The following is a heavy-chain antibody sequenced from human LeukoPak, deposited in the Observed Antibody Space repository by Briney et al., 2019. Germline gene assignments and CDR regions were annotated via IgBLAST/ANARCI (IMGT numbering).Heavy chain of an antibody. CDR1: GYTFTGYY. D-gene: IGHD3-3*01. Sequence: GASVKVSCKASGYTFTGYYMHWVRQAPGQGLEWMGWINPNSGGTNYAQKFQGRVTMTRDTSISTAYMELSRLRSDDKAVYYCARGGPDDFWSGYLIDYWGQGTLVTVSS. V-gene: IGHV1-2*02. CDR3: ARGGPDDFWSGYLIDY. J-gene: IGHJ4*02. CDR2: INPNSGGT.